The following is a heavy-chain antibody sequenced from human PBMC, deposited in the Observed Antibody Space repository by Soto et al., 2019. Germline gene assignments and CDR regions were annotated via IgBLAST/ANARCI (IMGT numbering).Heavy chain of an antibody. D-gene: IGHD6-19*01. CDR3: VCIFGSGLNNRFDP. V-gene: IGHV4-39*01. CDR1: GGSISSSSYY. J-gene: IGHJ5*02. CDR2: IYYSGST. Sequence: SKTLSLTCTVSGGSISSSSYYWGWIRQPPGKGLKWIGSIYYSGSTYYNPSLKSRVTISVDTSKNQFSLKLSSVTAADTAVYYCVCIFGSGLNNRFDPWGQGTXVTVDS.